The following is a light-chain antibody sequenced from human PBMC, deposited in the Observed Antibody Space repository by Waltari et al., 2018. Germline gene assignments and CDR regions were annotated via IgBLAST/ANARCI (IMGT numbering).Light chain of an antibody. CDR3: QQSFTTPYT. CDR1: QDINNY. V-gene: IGKV1-39*01. Sequence: DIQMTQSPSSLSASAGHRVTITCRASQDINNYLNWYQQIPGKAPKLLISAASNLRSGVPSRFSGSGFGTDFTLTITTLHPEDFATYFCQQSFTTPYTFGQGTKLVIK. CDR2: AAS. J-gene: IGKJ2*01.